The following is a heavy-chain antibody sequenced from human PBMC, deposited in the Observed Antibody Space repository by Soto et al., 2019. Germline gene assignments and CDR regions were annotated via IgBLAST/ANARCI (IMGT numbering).Heavy chain of an antibody. D-gene: IGHD3-22*01. CDR1: GYTFTSYW. CDR3: PRSPTMSDRAYDI. Sequence: GESLKISCKGSGYTFTSYWIAWVRQMPGKGLEWMGIIYPADSDTRYSPSFQGQVTISAEKSISTAYLQWSSLKASDTAIYYCPRSPTMSDRAYDIWGQVPMVTFS. V-gene: IGHV5-51*01. CDR2: IYPADSDT. J-gene: IGHJ3*02.